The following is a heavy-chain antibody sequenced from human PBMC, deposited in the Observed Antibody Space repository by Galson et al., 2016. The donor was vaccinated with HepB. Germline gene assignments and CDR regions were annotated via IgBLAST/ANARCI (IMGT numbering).Heavy chain of an antibody. CDR1: GFTFSNYA. J-gene: IGHJ3*02. CDR2: ISRTSGSI. V-gene: IGHV3-23*01. D-gene: IGHD1-1*01. CDR3: TKQLGDDPAFDS. Sequence: SLRLSCAASGFTFSNYAMTWVRQAPGRGLEWVSGISRTSGSIFYADSVKGRFTISRDNSRSTLYLQMHSLRADDTAIYYCTKQLGDDPAFDSWGQGTLVTVSS.